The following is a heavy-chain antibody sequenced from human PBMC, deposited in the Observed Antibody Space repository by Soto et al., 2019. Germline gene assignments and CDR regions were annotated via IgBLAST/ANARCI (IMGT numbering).Heavy chain of an antibody. CDR2: IWYDGSNK. CDR1: GFTFTSYG. V-gene: IGHV3-33*01. D-gene: IGHD5-12*01. CDR3: ARDASGYDLYYFDY. J-gene: IGHJ4*02. Sequence: PGGSLTLSCAALGFTFTSYGMHWVLQAPGKGLEWVAVIWYDGSNKYYADSVKGRFTISRDNSKNTLYLQMNSLRAEDTAVYYCARDASGYDLYYFDYWGQGT.